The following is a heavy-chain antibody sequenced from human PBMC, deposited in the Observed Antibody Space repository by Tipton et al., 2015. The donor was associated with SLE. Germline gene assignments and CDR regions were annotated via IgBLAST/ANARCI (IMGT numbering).Heavy chain of an antibody. CDR2: IYYSGST. V-gene: IGHV4-59*02. J-gene: IGHJ4*02. Sequence: LRLSCAASGFTVSSNYMGWVRQAPGKGLEWVGYIYYSGSTNYNPSLKSRVTISVDTSKNQFSLKLSSVTAADTAVYYCARIGSYFDYWGQGTLVTGSS. CDR3: ARIGSYFDY. CDR1: GFTVSSNY.